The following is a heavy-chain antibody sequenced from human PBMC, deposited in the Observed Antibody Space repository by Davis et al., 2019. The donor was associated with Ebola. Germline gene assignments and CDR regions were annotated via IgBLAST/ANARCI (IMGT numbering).Heavy chain of an antibody. CDR2: ISSSSSYT. V-gene: IGHV3-11*06. CDR3: AKRGERQWLPLDY. Sequence: PGGSLRLSCAASGFTFSDYYMSWIRQAPGKGLEWVSYISSSSSYTNYADSVKGRFTISRDNAKNSLYLQMNSLRAEDTAVYYCAKRGERQWLPLDYWGQGTLVTVSS. CDR1: GFTFSDYY. D-gene: IGHD6-19*01. J-gene: IGHJ4*02.